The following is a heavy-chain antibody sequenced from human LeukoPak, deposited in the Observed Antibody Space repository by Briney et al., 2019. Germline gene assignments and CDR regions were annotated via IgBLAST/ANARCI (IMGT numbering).Heavy chain of an antibody. CDR1: GGSFSGYY. J-gene: IGHJ5*02. D-gene: IGHD5/OR15-5a*01. CDR2: INHSGST. Sequence: PSETLSLTCAVYGGSFSGYYWSWIRQPPGKGLEWIGEINHSGSTNYNPSLKSRVTISVDTSKNQFSLKLSSVTAADTAVYYCARLYPGTSTRLDPWGQGILVAVSS. V-gene: IGHV4-34*01. CDR3: ARLYPGTSTRLDP.